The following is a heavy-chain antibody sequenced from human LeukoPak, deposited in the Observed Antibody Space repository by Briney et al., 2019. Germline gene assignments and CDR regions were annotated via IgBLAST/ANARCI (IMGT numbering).Heavy chain of an antibody. Sequence: PSETLSLTCAVYGGSFIGFHWNWIRQPPGKGLEWIGDINHSGSTNYNPSLTSRVTISVDPSKNQFSLNLSSVTAADTAVYYCAKVGLPDALINWIDSWGQGTLVTVSS. J-gene: IGHJ5*01. D-gene: IGHD2-2*01. CDR3: AKVGLPDALINWIDS. CDR2: INHSGST. CDR1: GGSFIGFH. V-gene: IGHV4-34*01.